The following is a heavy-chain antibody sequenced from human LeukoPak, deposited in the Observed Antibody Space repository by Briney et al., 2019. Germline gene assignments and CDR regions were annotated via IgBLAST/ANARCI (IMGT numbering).Heavy chain of an antibody. J-gene: IGHJ5*01. Sequence: PSETLSLTCTVSGGSISSYYWSWIRQPQGRARGGLAYIFYSGSTNYNPSLKSRVTISVDTSKNQFSLKLNSVTAADTAVYYCARKYCSNGICYHGNWFDSWGQGTLVTISS. CDR3: ARKYCSNGICYHGNWFDS. CDR2: IFYSGST. CDR1: GGSISSYY. V-gene: IGHV4-59*01. D-gene: IGHD2-8*01.